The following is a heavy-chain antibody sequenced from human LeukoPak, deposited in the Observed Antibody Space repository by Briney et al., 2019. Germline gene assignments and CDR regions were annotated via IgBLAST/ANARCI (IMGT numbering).Heavy chain of an antibody. D-gene: IGHD3-10*01. CDR3: ASRRALWFGESPDY. CDR2: ISYDGSNK. V-gene: IGHV3-30*03. CDR1: GFTFSSYG. Sequence: GGSLRLSCAASGFTFSSYGMHWVRQAPGKGLEWVAVISYDGSNKYYADSVKGRFTISRDNSKNTLYLQMNSLRAEDTAVYYCASRRALWFGESPDYWGQGTLVTVSS. J-gene: IGHJ4*02.